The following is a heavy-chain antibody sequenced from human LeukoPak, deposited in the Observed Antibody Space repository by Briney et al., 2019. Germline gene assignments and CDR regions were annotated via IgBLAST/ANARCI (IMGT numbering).Heavy chain of an antibody. D-gene: IGHD3-10*01. J-gene: IGHJ4*02. CDR3: TTGPYDYGSGTYYH. CDR1: GFTFSNAW. Sequence: GGSLRLSCAASGFTFSNAWMSWVRQAPGKGLEWVGRIKSKTDGGTTDYASPVKGRFTISRDDSKNTLYVQMNSLKTEDTAVYYCTTGPYDYGSGTYYHWGQGTLVTVSS. V-gene: IGHV3-15*01. CDR2: IKSKTDGGTT.